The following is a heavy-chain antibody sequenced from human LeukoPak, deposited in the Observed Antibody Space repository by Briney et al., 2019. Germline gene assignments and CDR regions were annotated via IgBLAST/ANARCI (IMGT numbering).Heavy chain of an antibody. Sequence: SETLSLTCAVYGGSFSGYYWSWNRQPPGKGLEWIGEINHSGSTNYNPSLKSRVTISVDTSKNQFSLKLSSVTAADTAVYYCARGSGYSYLYYFDYWGQGTLVTVSS. CDR1: GGSFSGYY. CDR2: INHSGST. V-gene: IGHV4-34*01. J-gene: IGHJ4*02. CDR3: ARGSGYSYLYYFDY. D-gene: IGHD5-18*01.